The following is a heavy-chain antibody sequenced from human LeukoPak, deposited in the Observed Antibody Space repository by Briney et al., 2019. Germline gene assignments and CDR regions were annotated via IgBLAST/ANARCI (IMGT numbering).Heavy chain of an antibody. Sequence: ASVKVSCKASGGTFSSYAISWVRQAPGQGLEWMGWINPNSGGTNYAQKFQGRVTMTRDTSISTAYMELSRLRSDDTAVYYCARDFRSSFYMDVWGKGTTVTVSS. CDR2: INPNSGGT. CDR3: ARDFRSSFYMDV. J-gene: IGHJ6*03. D-gene: IGHD3-3*01. CDR1: GGTFSSYA. V-gene: IGHV1-2*02.